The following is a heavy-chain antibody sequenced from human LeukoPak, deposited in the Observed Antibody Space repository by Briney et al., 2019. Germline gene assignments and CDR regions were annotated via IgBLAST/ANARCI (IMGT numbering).Heavy chain of an antibody. CDR2: IYYSGST. D-gene: IGHD3-22*01. Sequence: PSETLSLTCTVSGGSISSYYWSWIRQPPGKGLEWIGYIYYSGSTNYNPSLKSRVTISVDTSKNQFSLKLSSVTAADTAVYYCARYSYDSSGYRVGLDYWGQGTLVTVSS. J-gene: IGHJ4*02. CDR3: ARYSYDSSGYRVGLDY. V-gene: IGHV4-59*08. CDR1: GGSISSYY.